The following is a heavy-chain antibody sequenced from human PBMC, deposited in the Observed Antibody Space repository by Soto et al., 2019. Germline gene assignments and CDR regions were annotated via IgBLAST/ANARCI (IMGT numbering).Heavy chain of an antibody. Sequence: EVQLVESGGGLVKPGGSLRLSCAASGFTFSNAWMNWVRQAPGKGLEWVGRIKSKTDGGTTDYAAPVKGRCTISRDDSKNTLYLQMNSLKTEDTAVYYCTTAPPDTPNEVYFDYWGQGTLVTVSS. CDR3: TTAPPDTPNEVYFDY. CDR2: IKSKTDGGTT. V-gene: IGHV3-15*07. CDR1: GFTFSNAW. D-gene: IGHD5-18*01. J-gene: IGHJ4*02.